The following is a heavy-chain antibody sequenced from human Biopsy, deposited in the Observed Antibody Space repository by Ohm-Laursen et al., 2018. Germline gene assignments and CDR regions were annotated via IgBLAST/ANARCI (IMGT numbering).Heavy chain of an antibody. CDR3: ARWTPEYDSSRYYLDAFDI. Sequence: SETLSLTCTVSGGSISNNNYYWGWIRQPPGKGLEWIGSIFYRGSTHYKPSLKSRVNISVDTSKNQFSLKLNSVTAADTAVYYCARWTPEYDSSRYYLDAFDIWGQGTKVTVSS. J-gene: IGHJ3*02. CDR1: GGSISNNNYY. D-gene: IGHD3-22*01. V-gene: IGHV4-39*01. CDR2: IFYRGST.